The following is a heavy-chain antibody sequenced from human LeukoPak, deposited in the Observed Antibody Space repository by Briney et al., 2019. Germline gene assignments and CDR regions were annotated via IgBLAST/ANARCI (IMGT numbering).Heavy chain of an antibody. CDR1: GFTFSSYG. CDR2: IRYDGSNK. Sequence: PGGSLRLSCAASGFTFSSYGMHWVRQAPDKGLEWVAFIRYDGSNKYYADSVKGRFTISRDNSKNTLYLQMNSLRAEDTAVYYCAKDPRPLNGIFYYYYYYMDVWGKGTTVTVSS. CDR3: AKDPRPLNGIFYYYYYYMDV. D-gene: IGHD2-8*01. V-gene: IGHV3-30*02. J-gene: IGHJ6*03.